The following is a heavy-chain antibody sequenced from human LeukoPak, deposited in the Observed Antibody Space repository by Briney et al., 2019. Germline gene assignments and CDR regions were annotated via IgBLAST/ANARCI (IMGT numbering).Heavy chain of an antibody. Sequence: GGSLRLSCAASGFTFSGSAMHWVRQAPGEGLEWVGRIRSKANSYATAYAASVKGRFTISRDDSKNTAYLQMNSLKTEDTAVYYCTRGFYDVIDYWGQGTLVTVSS. CDR3: TRGFYDVIDY. CDR1: GFTFSGSA. D-gene: IGHD5/OR15-5a*01. CDR2: IRSKANSYAT. V-gene: IGHV3-73*01. J-gene: IGHJ4*02.